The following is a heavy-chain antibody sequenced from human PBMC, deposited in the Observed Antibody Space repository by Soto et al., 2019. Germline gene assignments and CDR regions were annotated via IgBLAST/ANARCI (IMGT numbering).Heavy chain of an antibody. V-gene: IGHV4-59*01. D-gene: IGHD6-13*01. CDR3: AREGTIAAAGSLFDY. CDR1: GGSISSYY. CDR2: IYYSGST. J-gene: IGHJ4*02. Sequence: SETLSLTCTVSGGSISSYYWSWIRQPPGKGLEWIGCIYYSGSTNYNPSLKSRVTISVDTSKNQFSLKLSSVTAADTAVYYCAREGTIAAAGSLFDYWGQGTLVTVSS.